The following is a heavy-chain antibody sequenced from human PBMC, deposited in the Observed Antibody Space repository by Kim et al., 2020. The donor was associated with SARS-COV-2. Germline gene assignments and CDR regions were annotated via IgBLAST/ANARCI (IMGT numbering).Heavy chain of an antibody. D-gene: IGHD4-17*01. CDR2: ISYDGSNK. J-gene: IGHJ4*02. CDR1: GFTFSSYG. V-gene: IGHV3-30*18. CDR3: AKEFRTVTHLTDY. Sequence: GGSLRLSCAASGFTFSSYGMHWVRQAPGKGLEWVAVISYDGSNKYYADSVKGRFTISRDNSKNTLYLQMNSLRAEDTAVYYCAKEFRTVTHLTDYWGQGTLVTVSS.